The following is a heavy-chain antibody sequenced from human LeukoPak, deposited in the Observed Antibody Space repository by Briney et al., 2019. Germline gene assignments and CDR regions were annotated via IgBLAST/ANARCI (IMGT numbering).Heavy chain of an antibody. CDR1: GGSISSSSYY. D-gene: IGHD3-10*01. J-gene: IGHJ5*02. CDR3: ARLVRVRGVIGNWFDP. Sequence: SETLSLTCTVSGGSISSSSYYWGWIRQPPGKGLDWIGSIYYSGSTYYNPSLKSRVTISVDTSKNQFSLKLSSVTAADTAVYYCARLVRVRGVIGNWFDPWGQGTLVTVSP. V-gene: IGHV4-39*01. CDR2: IYYSGST.